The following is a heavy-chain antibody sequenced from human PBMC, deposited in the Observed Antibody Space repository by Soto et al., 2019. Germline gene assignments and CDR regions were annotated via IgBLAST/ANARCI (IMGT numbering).Heavy chain of an antibody. J-gene: IGHJ4*02. D-gene: IGHD2-2*01. Sequence: GESLNITCKGSGYNFTSYWIGGVRQMPGKGLEWMGIIYPGDSDTRYSPSFQGQVTISADKSISTAYLQWSSLKASDTAMYYCATMKDIVVVPEFDYWGQGTLVTVSS. V-gene: IGHV5-51*03. CDR2: IYPGDSDT. CDR1: GYNFTSYW. CDR3: ATMKDIVVVPEFDY.